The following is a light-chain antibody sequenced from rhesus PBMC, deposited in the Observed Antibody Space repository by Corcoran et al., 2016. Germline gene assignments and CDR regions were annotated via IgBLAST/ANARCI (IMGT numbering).Light chain of an antibody. Sequence: DIQMTQSPSPLSASVGDRVTITCQARQSLSHYLNWYQQKPGKIPKLLSYRASSFQSGIPYRFSGSGSVTDVTLTSGGMQPEGFATYCCQQDYNYPWPFDQGTKVDI. V-gene: IGKV1S9*01. J-gene: IGKJ1*01. CDR2: RAS. CDR3: QQDYNYPWP. CDR1: QSLSHY.